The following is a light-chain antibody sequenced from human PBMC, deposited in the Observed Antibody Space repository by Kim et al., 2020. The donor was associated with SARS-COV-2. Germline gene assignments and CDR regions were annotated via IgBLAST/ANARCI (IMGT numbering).Light chain of an antibody. V-gene: IGLV2-14*01. J-gene: IGLJ1*01. CDR3: SSYTSSSPGV. CDR2: DVS. Sequence: QSVLTQPASVSGSPGQSITISCTGTSSDVGGYNYVSWYQQHPGKAPKLMIYDVSKRPSGVSNRFSGSKSGNTASLTISGLQAEDEADYYCSSYTSSSPGVFGTGTKVTVL. CDR1: SSDVGGYNY.